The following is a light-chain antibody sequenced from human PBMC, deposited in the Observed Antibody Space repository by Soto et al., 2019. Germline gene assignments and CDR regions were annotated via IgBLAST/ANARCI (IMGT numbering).Light chain of an antibody. V-gene: IGLV2-11*01. CDR1: SSDVGRYNY. CDR3: CSYAGSYTYV. Sequence: SALTQPRSVSGSPGQSVTISCTGTSSDVGRYNYVSWYQQHPGKAPKLMIYDVSKRPSGVPDRFSGSKSGNTASLTISGLQAEDEADYYCCSYAGSYTYVFGAGTKLTVL. J-gene: IGLJ1*01. CDR2: DVS.